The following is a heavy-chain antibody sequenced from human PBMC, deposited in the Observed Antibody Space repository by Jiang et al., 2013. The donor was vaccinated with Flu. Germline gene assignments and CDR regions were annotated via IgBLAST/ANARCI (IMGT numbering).Heavy chain of an antibody. CDR3: ARDAVVATATAWFDP. CDR1: GYPFTAYF. CDR2: INPTGGAA. V-gene: IGHV1-46*01. Sequence: CKASGYPFTAYFIHWVRQAPGQRLEWMGIINPTGGAADYAQKFQGRVTMTSDTSTSTVYMELGNLRSDDTAVYYCARDAVVATATAWFDPWGQGTLVTSP. D-gene: IGHD2-15*01. J-gene: IGHJ5*02.